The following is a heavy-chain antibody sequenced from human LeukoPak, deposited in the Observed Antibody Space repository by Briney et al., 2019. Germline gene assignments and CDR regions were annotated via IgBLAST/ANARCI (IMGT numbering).Heavy chain of an antibody. CDR1: GYTFTSYG. Sequence: ASVKVSCKASGYTFTSYGISWVRQAPGQGLEWMGWINAYNGNTNYAQKLQGRVTMTTDTYTSTAYMELRSLRSDDTAAYYCAREETSGSYFYDAFDIWGQGTMVTVSS. D-gene: IGHD1-26*01. J-gene: IGHJ3*02. CDR2: INAYNGNT. V-gene: IGHV1-18*01. CDR3: AREETSGSYFYDAFDI.